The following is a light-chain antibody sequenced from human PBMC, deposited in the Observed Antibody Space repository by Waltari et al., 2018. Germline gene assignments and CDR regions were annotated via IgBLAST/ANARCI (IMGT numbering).Light chain of an antibody. Sequence: IQMSQSPSSLSAYVGDRVTITCRASQGISSYLNWYQQKPGKAPKLLIYYANSLASGVPSRFSGSGSGTEFTLTISSLQPEDFATYYCQQGNSYPYSFGQGTKVEIK. J-gene: IGKJ2*03. V-gene: IGKV1-13*02. CDR1: QGISSY. CDR3: QQGNSYPYS. CDR2: YAN.